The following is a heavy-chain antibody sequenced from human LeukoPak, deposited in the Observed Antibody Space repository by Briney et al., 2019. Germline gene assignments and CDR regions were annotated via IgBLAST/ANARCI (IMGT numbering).Heavy chain of an antibody. Sequence: SETLSLTCAVYGGSFSGYYWSWIRQPPGKGLEWIGEINHSGSTNYNPSLKSRVTISVDTSKNKVCLKLSSVTAAHTAVYYCARRGPPNYDFWRGSTTGYYYYYMDVWGKGTTVTVSS. V-gene: IGHV4-34*01. CDR2: INHSGST. J-gene: IGHJ6*03. CDR1: GGSFSGYY. CDR3: ARRGPPNYDFWRGSTTGYYYYYMDV. D-gene: IGHD3-3*01.